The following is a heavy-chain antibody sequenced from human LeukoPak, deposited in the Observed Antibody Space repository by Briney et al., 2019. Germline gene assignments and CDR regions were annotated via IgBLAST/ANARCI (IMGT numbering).Heavy chain of an antibody. J-gene: IGHJ5*02. V-gene: IGHV3-33*06. CDR3: AKAYYSSSNWFDP. CDR2: IWYDGSNK. D-gene: IGHD6-6*01. CDR1: GFTFSSYG. Sequence: PGGSLRLSCAASGFTFSSYGMHWVRQAPGKGLEWVAVIWYDGSNKYYADSVKGRFTISRDNSKNTLYLQMNILRAEDTAVYYCAKAYYSSSNWFDPWGQGTLVTVSS.